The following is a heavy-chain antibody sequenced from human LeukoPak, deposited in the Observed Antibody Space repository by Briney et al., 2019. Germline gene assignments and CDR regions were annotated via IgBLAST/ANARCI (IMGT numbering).Heavy chain of an antibody. Sequence: PSETLSLTCTVYGGSISSYYWSWIRQPPGKGLEWIGYIYYSGSTNYNPSLKSRVTISVDTSKNQFSLKLSSVTAADTAVYYCARASAARHFDYWGQGTLVTVSS. J-gene: IGHJ4*02. CDR1: GGSISSYY. CDR3: ARASAARHFDY. CDR2: IYYSGST. D-gene: IGHD6-6*01. V-gene: IGHV4-59*01.